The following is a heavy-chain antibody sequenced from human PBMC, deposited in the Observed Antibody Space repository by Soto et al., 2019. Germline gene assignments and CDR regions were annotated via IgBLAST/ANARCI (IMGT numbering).Heavy chain of an antibody. CDR1: GFTFSSYS. J-gene: IGHJ4*02. CDR2: ISSSSSYI. V-gene: IGHV3-21*01. Sequence: GGSLRLSCAASGFTFSSYSMNWVRQAPGKGLEWVSSISSSSSYIYYADSVKGRFTISRDNAKNSLYLQMNSLRAEDTAVYYCARDPSAGTYSFDYWGQGPLVTVSS. D-gene: IGHD6-13*01. CDR3: ARDPSAGTYSFDY.